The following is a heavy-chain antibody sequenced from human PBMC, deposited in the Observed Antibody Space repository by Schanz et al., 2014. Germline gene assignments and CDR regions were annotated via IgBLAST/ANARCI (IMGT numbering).Heavy chain of an antibody. CDR1: GFSFSGFG. CDR3: VKEGTVVSGSPRDY. D-gene: IGHD3-10*01. Sequence: QVQLVESGGGVVQPGRSLRLSCAGSGFSFSGFGMHWVRQAPGKGLEWVAVISYDGRNKYFADSVKGRFTISRDNSKNTLYLQMNSLRADDTAVYYCVKEGTVVSGSPRDYWGQGALVTVSS. V-gene: IGHV3-30*18. CDR2: ISYDGRNK. J-gene: IGHJ4*02.